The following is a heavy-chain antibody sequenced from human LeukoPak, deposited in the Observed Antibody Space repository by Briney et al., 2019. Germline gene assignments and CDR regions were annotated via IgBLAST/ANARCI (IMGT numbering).Heavy chain of an antibody. CDR2: IHHSGST. D-gene: IGHD3-10*02. Sequence: PSETLSLTCAVSGYSIRSGYYWGWIRQPTGKGLEWIGSIHHSGSTYYNPSLKSRVTISVDMSNNQFSLKLSSVTAADTAVYFCTGEKAGTIFDYWGQGTLVTVSS. V-gene: IGHV4-38-2*02. CDR3: TGEKAGTIFDY. J-gene: IGHJ4*02. CDR1: GYSIRSGYY.